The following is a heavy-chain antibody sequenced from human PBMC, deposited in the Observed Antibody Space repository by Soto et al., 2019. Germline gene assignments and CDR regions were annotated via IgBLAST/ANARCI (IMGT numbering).Heavy chain of an antibody. V-gene: IGHV4-59*08. D-gene: IGHD3-16*02. CDR3: ARSQTYYDYIWWSYRWYYFDY. CDR2: IYYSGST. CDR1: GGSISSYY. J-gene: IGHJ4*02. Sequence: SETLSLTCTVSGGSISSYYWSWIRQPPGKGLEWIGYIYYSGSTNYNPSLKSRVTISVDTSKNQFSLKLSSVTAADTAVYYCARSQTYYDYIWWSYRWYYFDYWGQGTLVTVSS.